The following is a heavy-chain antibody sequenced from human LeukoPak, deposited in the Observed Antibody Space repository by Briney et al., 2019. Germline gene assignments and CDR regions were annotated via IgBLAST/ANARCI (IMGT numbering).Heavy chain of an antibody. CDR1: GGSISSYY. D-gene: IGHD2-15*01. Sequence: PSETLSLTCTVSGGSISSYYWSWIRQPAGKGLEWIGRIYTSGSTNYNPSLKSRVTMSVDTSKNQFPLKLSSVTAADTAVYYCARGVRKGYCSGGSCFTGLEDFDYWGQGTLVTVSS. CDR3: ARGVRKGYCSGGSCFTGLEDFDY. CDR2: IYTSGST. J-gene: IGHJ4*02. V-gene: IGHV4-4*07.